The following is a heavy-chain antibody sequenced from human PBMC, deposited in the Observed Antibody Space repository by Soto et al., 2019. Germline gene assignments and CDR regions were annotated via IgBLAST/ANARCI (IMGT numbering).Heavy chain of an antibody. Sequence: QVQLQESGPGLVKPSETLSLTCTVSGGSISSYYWSWIRQPPGKGLEWIGYIYYSGSTNYNPSLKSGVTIAVDTSKNQFSLKRSSVTAADTAVYYCARHVPYYDILTGYENNWYFDLWGRGTLVTVSS. V-gene: IGHV4-59*08. CDR3: ARHVPYYDILTGYENNWYFDL. D-gene: IGHD3-9*01. CDR2: IYYSGST. CDR1: GGSISSYY. J-gene: IGHJ2*01.